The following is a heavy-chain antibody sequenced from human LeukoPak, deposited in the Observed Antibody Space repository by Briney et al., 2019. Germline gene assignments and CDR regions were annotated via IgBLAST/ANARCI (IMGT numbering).Heavy chain of an antibody. CDR2: ISYDESDK. CDR3: TGNYYGSGSYADFDY. CDR1: GFTFNIYA. V-gene: IGHV3-30*14. J-gene: IGHJ4*02. D-gene: IGHD3-10*01. Sequence: GGSLRLSCAASGFTFNIYAMHWVRQAPGKGLEWVAVISYDESDKYYADSVKGRFTISRDNSKNTLYLQMNSLRAEDTAVYYCTGNYYGSGSYADFDYWGQGTLVTVSS.